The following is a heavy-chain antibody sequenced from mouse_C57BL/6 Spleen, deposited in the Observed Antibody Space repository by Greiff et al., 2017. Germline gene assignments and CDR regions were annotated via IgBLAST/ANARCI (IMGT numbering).Heavy chain of an antibody. CDR1: GYTFTDYN. CDR3: ARRGKNWERAWFAY. V-gene: IGHV1-18*01. D-gene: IGHD4-1*01. Sequence: VQLQQSGPELVKPGASVKIPCKASGYTFTDYNMDWVKQSHGKSLEWIGDINPNNGGTIYNQKFKGKATLTVDKSSSTAYMELRSLTSEDTAVYYCARRGKNWERAWFAYWGQGTLVTVSA. CDR2: INPNNGGT. J-gene: IGHJ3*01.